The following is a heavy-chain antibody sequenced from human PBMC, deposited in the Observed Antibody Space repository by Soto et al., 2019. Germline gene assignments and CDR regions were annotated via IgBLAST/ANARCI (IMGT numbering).Heavy chain of an antibody. CDR3: ARDVGATGD. J-gene: IGHJ4*02. Sequence: QVQLVQSGAEVKKPGASVKVACKASGYTFTSYAMHWVRQAPGQRLEWMEWINAGNGNTKYSQKFQGRVTITRDTSASTAYMELSSLRSQVTAVYYCARDVGATGDWGQGTLVTVSS. D-gene: IGHD1-26*01. V-gene: IGHV1-3*01. CDR2: INAGNGNT. CDR1: GYTFTSYA.